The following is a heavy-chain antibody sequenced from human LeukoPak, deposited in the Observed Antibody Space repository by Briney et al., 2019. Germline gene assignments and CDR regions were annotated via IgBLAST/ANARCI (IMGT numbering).Heavy chain of an antibody. Sequence: PGASLSLSCAASGFTFSSYWMHWVRQAPGKGLVGVSRINSEGSSTIYADSVKGRFTISRDNAKNTLYLQINSLRAEDTAVYYCARDSGYSSSFDAFDIWGQGTMVTVSS. J-gene: IGHJ3*02. CDR2: INSEGSST. CDR3: ARDSGYSSSFDAFDI. D-gene: IGHD6-6*01. CDR1: GFTFSSYW. V-gene: IGHV3-74*01.